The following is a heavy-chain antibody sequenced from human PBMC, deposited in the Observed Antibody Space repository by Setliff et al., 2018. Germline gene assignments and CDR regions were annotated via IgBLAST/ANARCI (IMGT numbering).Heavy chain of an antibody. CDR3: TREASVDFWSGYPYYYYMDV. Sequence: PGGSLRLSCTASGFTFGDYAMSWVRQAPGKGLEWVGFIRSKAYGGTTEYAASVKGRFTISRDDSKSIAYLQMNSLKTEDTAVYYCTREASVDFWSGYPYYYYMDVWGKGTTVT. V-gene: IGHV3-49*04. D-gene: IGHD3-3*01. CDR2: IRSKAYGGTT. CDR1: GFTFGDYA. J-gene: IGHJ6*03.